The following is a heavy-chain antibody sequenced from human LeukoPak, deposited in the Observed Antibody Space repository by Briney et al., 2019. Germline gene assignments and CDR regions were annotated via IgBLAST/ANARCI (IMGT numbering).Heavy chain of an antibody. CDR3: ASTGPDISGQYQAY. CDR1: GGSIVGYY. D-gene: IGHD3-22*01. Sequence: PSETLSLTCAVSGGSIVGYYWSWIRQLPGKGLEWIGYIYYGGNTDYNHSLGGRATITVDTSKNQFSLKLTSMTAAETAVYFCASTGPDISGQYQAYWGQGTLVIVSS. V-gene: IGHV4-59*12. CDR2: IYYGGNT. J-gene: IGHJ4*02.